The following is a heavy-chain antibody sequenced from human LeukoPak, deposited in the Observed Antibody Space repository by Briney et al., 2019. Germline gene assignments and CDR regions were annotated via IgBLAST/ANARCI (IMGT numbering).Heavy chain of an antibody. CDR1: GGTFSSYA. Sequence: ASVKVSCKASGGTFSSYAISWVRQAPGQGLEWMGGIIPTFGTANYAQKFQGRVTITADESTSTAYMELSSLRSEDTAVYYCARAQGIQLWPWDYWGQGTLVTVSS. CDR3: ARAQGIQLWPWDY. CDR2: IIPTFGTA. D-gene: IGHD5-18*01. J-gene: IGHJ4*02. V-gene: IGHV1-69*13.